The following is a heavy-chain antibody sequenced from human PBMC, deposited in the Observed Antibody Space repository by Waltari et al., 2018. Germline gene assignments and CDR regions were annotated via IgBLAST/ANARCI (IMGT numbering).Heavy chain of an antibody. J-gene: IGHJ4*02. D-gene: IGHD6-13*01. Sequence: EVQLLESGGGLVQPGGSLRLSCAASGFTFSSYAMSWVRQAPGKGLEWVSVIYSGGSRTYYADSVKGRFTISRDNSKNTLYLQMNSLRAEDTAVYYCAKDKVYSSSWYHFFDYWGQGTLVTVSS. CDR2: IYSGGSRT. CDR1: GFTFSSYA. CDR3: AKDKVYSSSWYHFFDY. V-gene: IGHV3-23*03.